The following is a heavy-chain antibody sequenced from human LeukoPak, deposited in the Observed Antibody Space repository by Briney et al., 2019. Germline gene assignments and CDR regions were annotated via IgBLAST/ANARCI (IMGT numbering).Heavy chain of an antibody. CDR1: GFTFSSYS. CDR2: ISSSSSYI. V-gene: IGHV3-21*04. Sequence: GGSLRLSCAASGFTFSSYSMNWVRQAPGKGLEWVSSISSSSSYIYYADSVKGRFTISRDNAKNSLYLQMNSLRAEDTAVYYCAKGDIVVVPNFDYWGQGTLVTVSS. CDR3: AKGDIVVVPNFDY. D-gene: IGHD2-2*01. J-gene: IGHJ4*02.